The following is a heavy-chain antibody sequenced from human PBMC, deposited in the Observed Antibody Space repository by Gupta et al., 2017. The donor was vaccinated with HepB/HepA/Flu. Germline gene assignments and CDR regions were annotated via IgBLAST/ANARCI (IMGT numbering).Heavy chain of an antibody. Sequence: EVQLLESGGGLVQPGGSLRLSCAASGFTFSSYAMSWVRQAPGKGLEWVSAISGSGGSTYYADSVKGRVTSSRDNSKNTLYLQMNSMRAEDTDVDYCAKDWLEITCGGGIAPWYFDYWGQGNLVTVSS. D-gene: IGHD3-16*02. CDR3: AKDWLEITCGGGIAPWYFDY. CDR2: ISGSGGST. CDR1: GFTFSSYA. J-gene: IGHJ4*02. V-gene: IGHV3-23*01.